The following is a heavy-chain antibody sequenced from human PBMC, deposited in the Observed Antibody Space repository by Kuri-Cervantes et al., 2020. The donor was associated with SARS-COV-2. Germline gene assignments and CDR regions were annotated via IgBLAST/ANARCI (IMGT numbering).Heavy chain of an antibody. V-gene: IGHV4-34*01. CDR2: INHSGST. CDR1: GGSFSGYY. CDR3: AGTRDIVVVVAANNWFDP. D-gene: IGHD2-15*01. Sequence: SQTLSLTCAVYGGSFSGYYWSWIRQPPGKGLEWIGEINHSGSTNYNPSLKSRVTISVDTSKNQFSLKLSSVTAADTAVYYCAGTRDIVVVVAANNWFDPWGQGNLVNVSS. J-gene: IGHJ5*02.